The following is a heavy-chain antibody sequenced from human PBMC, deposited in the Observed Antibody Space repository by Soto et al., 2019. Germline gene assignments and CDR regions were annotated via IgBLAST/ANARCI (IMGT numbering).Heavy chain of an antibody. CDR1: GFTFSSYA. Sequence: PGESLKISCAASGFTFSSYAMSWVRQAPGKGLEWVSAISGSGGSTYYADSVKGRFTISRDNSKNTLYLQMNSLRAEDTAVYYCAKDAGFGYYDSSGSLGWFDPWGQGTLVTVSS. V-gene: IGHV3-23*01. D-gene: IGHD3-22*01. CDR2: ISGSGGST. J-gene: IGHJ5*02. CDR3: AKDAGFGYYDSSGSLGWFDP.